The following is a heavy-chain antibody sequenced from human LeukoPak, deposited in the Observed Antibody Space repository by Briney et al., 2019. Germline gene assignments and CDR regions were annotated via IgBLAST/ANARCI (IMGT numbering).Heavy chain of an antibody. V-gene: IGHV1-18*01. Sequence: ASVKVSCKASGYTFTSYIISWVRQAPGQGLEWMGWINAYNGNTDYAQKFQGRVTMTRDTSTSTVYMELSSLRSEDTAVYYCARENSTWFDPWGQGTLVTVSS. D-gene: IGHD2/OR15-2a*01. J-gene: IGHJ5*02. CDR3: ARENSTWFDP. CDR1: GYTFTSYI. CDR2: INAYNGNT.